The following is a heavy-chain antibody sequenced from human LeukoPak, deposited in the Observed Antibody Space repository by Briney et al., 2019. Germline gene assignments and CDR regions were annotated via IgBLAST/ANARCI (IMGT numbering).Heavy chain of an antibody. D-gene: IGHD3-16*01. Sequence: GGSLRLSCAASGFTFSSYAMSWVRQAPGKGLEWVSAISGSGGSTYYADSVKGRFTTSRDNAKNSLYLQMNSLRAEDTVVYYCATRQGEFDYWGQGTLVTVSS. CDR2: ISGSGGST. J-gene: IGHJ4*02. CDR3: ATRQGEFDY. CDR1: GFTFSSYA. V-gene: IGHV3-23*01.